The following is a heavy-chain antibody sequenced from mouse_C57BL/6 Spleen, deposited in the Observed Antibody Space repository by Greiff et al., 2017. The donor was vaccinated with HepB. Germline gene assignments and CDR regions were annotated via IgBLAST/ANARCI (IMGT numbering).Heavy chain of an antibody. CDR1: GFSLTSYG. CDR2: IWRGGST. CDR3: ASQGITTVVATHWYFDV. V-gene: IGHV2-5*01. Sequence: VQRVESGPGLVQPSQSLSITCTVSGFSLTSYGVHWVRQSPGKGLEWLGVIWRGGSTDYNAAFMSRLSITKDNSKSQVFFKMNSLQADDTAIYYCASQGITTVVATHWYFDVWGTGTTVTVSS. D-gene: IGHD1-1*01. J-gene: IGHJ1*03.